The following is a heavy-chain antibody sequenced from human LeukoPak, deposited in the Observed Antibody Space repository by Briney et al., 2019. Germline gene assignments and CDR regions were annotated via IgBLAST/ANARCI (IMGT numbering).Heavy chain of an antibody. V-gene: IGHV4-39*01. CDR3: ARPGFSD. J-gene: IGHJ4*02. D-gene: IGHD3-10*01. Sequence: SETLSLTCTVSGGPISSSSYYWGWIRQPPGKGLEWIGSIYYSGSTYYNPSLKSRVTISVDTSKNQFSLKLSSVTAADTAVYYCARPGFSDWGQGTLVTVSP. CDR1: GGPISSSSYY. CDR2: IYYSGST.